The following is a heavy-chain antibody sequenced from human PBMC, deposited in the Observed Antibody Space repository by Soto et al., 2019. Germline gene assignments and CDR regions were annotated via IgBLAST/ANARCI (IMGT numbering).Heavy chain of an antibody. Sequence: QITLKESGPTLVKPTQTLTLTCTFSGFSLSTSGVGVGWIRQPPGKALEWLALIYWDDDKRYSPSLKSRLTITKDTAKNQVVLTMTNMDPVDTATYYCAHATGTTSHDAFDIWGKGTMVTVSS. CDR3: AHATGTTSHDAFDI. V-gene: IGHV2-5*02. CDR2: IYWDDDK. CDR1: GFSLSTSGVG. D-gene: IGHD1-7*01. J-gene: IGHJ3*02.